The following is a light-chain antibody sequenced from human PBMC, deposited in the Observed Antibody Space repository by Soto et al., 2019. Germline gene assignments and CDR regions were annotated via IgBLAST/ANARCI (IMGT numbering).Light chain of an antibody. J-gene: IGKJ4*01. CDR2: WAS. V-gene: IGKV4-1*01. CDR3: QQYYSTPPT. CDR1: QSFLYSSNNKNY. Sequence: DVVMTQSRDSLAVSLGERATINCKSSQSFLYSSNNKNYLAWYQQKPGQPPKLLIYWASTRESGVPDRFSGSGSGTDFTLTISSLQAEDVAVYYCQQYYSTPPTFGGGTKVDIK.